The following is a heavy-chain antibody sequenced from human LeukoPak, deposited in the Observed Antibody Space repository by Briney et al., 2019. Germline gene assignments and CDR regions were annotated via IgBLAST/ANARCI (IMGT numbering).Heavy chain of an antibody. Sequence: GASVKVSCKASGYTFTGYYMHWVRQAPGQGLEWMGWINPNSGGTNYAQKFQGRVTMTRDTSISTAYMELSRLRSDDTAVYYCARVLDCSGGSCYSEGYWGQGTLVTVSS. CDR1: GYTFTGYY. J-gene: IGHJ4*02. CDR2: INPNSGGT. CDR3: ARVLDCSGGSCYSEGY. V-gene: IGHV1-2*02. D-gene: IGHD2-15*01.